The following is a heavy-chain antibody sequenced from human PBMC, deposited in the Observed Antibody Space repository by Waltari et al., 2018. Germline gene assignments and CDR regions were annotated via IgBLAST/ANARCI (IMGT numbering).Heavy chain of an antibody. D-gene: IGHD3-16*01. CDR2: INPNSGGT. CDR3: ARDSLMHWFDP. V-gene: IGHV1-2*06. CDR1: GYTVTGYY. Sequence: QVQLVQSGAEVQKPGASVKVSCTASGYTVTGYYIHWVRQAPGQGLEWMGRINPNSGGTNYEQKFQGRVTMTRDTSISTAYMELSRLRSDDTAVYYCARDSLMHWFDPWGQGTLVTVSS. J-gene: IGHJ5*02.